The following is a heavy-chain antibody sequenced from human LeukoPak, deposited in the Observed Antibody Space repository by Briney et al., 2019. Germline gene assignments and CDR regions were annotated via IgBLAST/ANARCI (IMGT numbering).Heavy chain of an antibody. Sequence: PGGSLRLSSAASGFTFSSYAMSWVRQAPGKGLEWVSAISGSGGSTYYVDSVKGRFTISRDNSKNTLYLQMNSLRVEDTAVYYCAKLPVAGLYFDYWGQGTLVTVSS. D-gene: IGHD6-19*01. CDR1: GFTFSSYA. V-gene: IGHV3-23*01. CDR2: ISGSGGST. J-gene: IGHJ4*02. CDR3: AKLPVAGLYFDY.